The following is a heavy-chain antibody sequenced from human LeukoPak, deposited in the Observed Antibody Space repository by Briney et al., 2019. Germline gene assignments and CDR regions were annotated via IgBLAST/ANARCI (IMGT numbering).Heavy chain of an antibody. CDR2: ISGSGGST. CDR1: GFTFDDYG. V-gene: IGHV3-23*01. J-gene: IGHJ4*02. CDR3: AKSSYYDTSGSYREYYFDY. D-gene: IGHD3-22*01. Sequence: GGSLRLSCAASGFTFDDYGMSWVRQAPGKGLEWVSAISGSGGSTYYADSVKGRFTISRDNSKNTLYLQMNSLRAEDTALYYCAKSSYYDTSGSYREYYFDYWGQGALVTVSS.